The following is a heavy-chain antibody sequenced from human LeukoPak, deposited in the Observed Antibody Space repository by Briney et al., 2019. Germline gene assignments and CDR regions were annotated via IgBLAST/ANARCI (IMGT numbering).Heavy chain of an antibody. CDR1: GGSISSRNW. D-gene: IGHD2-15*01. V-gene: IGHV4-4*02. J-gene: IGHJ4*02. CDR3: ARSSCPGGSCYDNRGYFDY. CDR2: IYHSGST. Sequence: SGTLSLTCAVSGGSISSRNWWSWVRQPPGKGLEWIGEIYHSGSTNYNPSLKTRVTISVDRSKNQFSLKLSSVTAADTAVYYCARSSCPGGSCYDNRGYFDYWGQGTLVTVSS.